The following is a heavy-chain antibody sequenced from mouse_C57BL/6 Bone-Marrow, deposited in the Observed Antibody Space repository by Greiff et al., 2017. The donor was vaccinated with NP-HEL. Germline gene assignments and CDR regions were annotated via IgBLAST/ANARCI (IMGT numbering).Heavy chain of an antibody. V-gene: IGHV2-2*01. CDR3: AYGYDWDRPLAMDD. CDR2: IWSGGGT. Sequence: QVQLQQSGPGLVQPSQSLSITCTVSGFSLTSYGVHWVRQSPGKGLEWLGVIWSGGGTDYNAAFISRLSISKDNSKSQVFFKMSSLQADDTAIYYCAYGYDWDRPLAMDDWGQGTSVTVAS. J-gene: IGHJ4*01. CDR1: GFSLTSYG. D-gene: IGHD2-2*01.